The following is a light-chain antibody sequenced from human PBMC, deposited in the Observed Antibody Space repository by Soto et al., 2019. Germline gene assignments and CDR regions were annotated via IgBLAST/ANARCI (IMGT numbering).Light chain of an antibody. V-gene: IGKV1-17*01. CDR1: QCIIND. CDR2: AAS. Sequence: QMTQSPSSLSSSVGDRVTITFRASQCIINDLGWYQQKPGKAPKLLIYAASSLQSGVPSRFSGSGSGTDFTLTISSLQSEDFATYYCQQLNSYPITFGQGTRLEIK. CDR3: QQLNSYPIT. J-gene: IGKJ5*01.